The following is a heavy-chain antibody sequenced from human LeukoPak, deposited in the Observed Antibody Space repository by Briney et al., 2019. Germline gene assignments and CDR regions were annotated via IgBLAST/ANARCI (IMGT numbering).Heavy chain of an antibody. J-gene: IGHJ4*02. D-gene: IGHD2-15*01. V-gene: IGHV1-46*01. CDR1: GYTFTGYY. Sequence: ASVKVSCKASGYTFTGYYMHWVRQAPGQGLEWMGIINPTGGSTSYAQKFQGRVTMTRDTSTSTVYMELSSLRSEDTAVYYCARDGLGYCSGSSCYSGDYFDYWGQGTLVTVSS. CDR2: INPTGGST. CDR3: ARDGLGYCSGSSCYSGDYFDY.